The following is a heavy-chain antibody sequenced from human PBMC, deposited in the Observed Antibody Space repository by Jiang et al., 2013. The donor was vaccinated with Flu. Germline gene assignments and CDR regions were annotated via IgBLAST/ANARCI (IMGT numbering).Heavy chain of an antibody. CDR2: GGST. Sequence: GGSTYYADSVKGRFTISRDNSKNSLYLQMNSLRAEDTALYYCAKAGKYGSGSYYPIDYWGQGTLVTVSS. D-gene: IGHD3-10*01. V-gene: IGHV3-43D*04. J-gene: IGHJ4*02. CDR3: AKAGKYGSGSYYPIDY.